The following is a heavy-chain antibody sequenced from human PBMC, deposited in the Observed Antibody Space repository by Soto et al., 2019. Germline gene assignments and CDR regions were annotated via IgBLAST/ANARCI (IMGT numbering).Heavy chain of an antibody. CDR2: IYSGGST. D-gene: IGHD2-2*01. Sequence: EVQLVETGGGLIQPGGSLRLSCAASGFIVSSHYMSWVRQAPGKGLEWVSAIYSGGSTYYTDSVEGRFTISRDVSKNILYLQMNRLRADDTAVYYCARDRGDGSSVSCYGSFYYGMDVWGQGTTVIVSS. CDR1: GFIVSSHY. CDR3: ARDRGDGSSVSCYGSFYYGMDV. J-gene: IGHJ6*02. V-gene: IGHV3-53*02.